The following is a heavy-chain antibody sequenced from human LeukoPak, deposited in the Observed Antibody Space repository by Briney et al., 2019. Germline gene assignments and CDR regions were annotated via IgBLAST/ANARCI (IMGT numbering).Heavy chain of an antibody. CDR1: GFTVSSNY. Sequence: GGSLRLSCAASGFTVSSNYMSRVRQAPGKGLEWVSAISGSGGSTYYADSVKGRFTISRDNSKNTLYLQMNSLRAEDTAVYYCARGVGGLDYWGQGTLVTVSS. CDR2: ISGSGGST. J-gene: IGHJ4*02. V-gene: IGHV3-66*01. D-gene: IGHD1-26*01. CDR3: ARGVGGLDY.